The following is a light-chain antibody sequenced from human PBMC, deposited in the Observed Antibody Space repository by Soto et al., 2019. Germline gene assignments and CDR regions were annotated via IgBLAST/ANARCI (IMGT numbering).Light chain of an antibody. CDR2: GDS. V-gene: IGLV3-21*02. CDR3: QVWESSSDHYV. Sequence: SYELTQPPSVSVAPGQTARITCGGNNIGSKSVHWYQQKPGQAPVLVVYGDSDRASGIPERFSGSNSGNTATLTISRVEAGDEADYYCQVWESSSDHYVFGTGSKLTVL. J-gene: IGLJ1*01. CDR1: NIGSKS.